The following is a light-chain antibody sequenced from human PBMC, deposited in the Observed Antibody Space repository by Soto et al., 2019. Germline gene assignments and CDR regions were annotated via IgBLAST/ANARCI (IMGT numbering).Light chain of an antibody. J-gene: IGLJ2*01. CDR2: DVN. Sequence: QSALTQPPSASGSPGQSVTISCTGTSSDIGGYNSVSWYQQHPGKAPKLMIYDVNKRPSGVPDRFSGSMSGNTASLTVSGLQGEDESDYFCSSSAGSNNVVVFGGGTKLTVL. CDR3: SSSAGSNNVVV. V-gene: IGLV2-8*01. CDR1: SSDIGGYNS.